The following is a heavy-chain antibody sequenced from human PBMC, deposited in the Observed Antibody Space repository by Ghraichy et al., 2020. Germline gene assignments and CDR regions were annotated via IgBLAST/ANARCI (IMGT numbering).Heavy chain of an antibody. Sequence: GGSLRLSCAASGFSFSSSGMHWVRQAPGKGLEWVASISPDGQHIYYVDSVKGRFTISRDNAKNTLYLQMNSLRAEDTAVYYCTRGKSYGLDVWGQGTTVTVSS. V-gene: IGHV3-30*03. CDR1: GFSFSSSG. J-gene: IGHJ6*02. CDR3: TRGKSYGLDV. CDR2: ISPDGQHI.